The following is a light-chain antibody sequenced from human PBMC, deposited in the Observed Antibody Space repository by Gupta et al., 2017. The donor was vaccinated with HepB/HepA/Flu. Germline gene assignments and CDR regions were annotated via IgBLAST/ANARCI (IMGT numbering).Light chain of an antibody. J-gene: IGKJ3*01. CDR1: QNINSY. V-gene: IGKV3-11*01. Sequence: EIVLTQSPATLSLSPGERATLSCRASQNINSYLAWYQQKPGQPPRLLIYAASNRATGIPARFSGSGYGTDFTLTISSRELEDFAVYYCQQRSHWPPFTFGPGTKVEIK. CDR3: QQRSHWPPFT. CDR2: AAS.